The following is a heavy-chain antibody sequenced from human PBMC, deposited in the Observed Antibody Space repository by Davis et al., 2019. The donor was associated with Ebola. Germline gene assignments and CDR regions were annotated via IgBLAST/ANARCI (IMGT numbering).Heavy chain of an antibody. Sequence: SVKVSCKAYGYTFTRYTIHWVRQGPGQGLEWMGRIIPILGIANYAQKFQGRVTITADKSTSTAYMELSSLRSEDTAVYYCARGIAADNDYWGQGTLVTVSS. V-gene: IGHV1-69*02. J-gene: IGHJ4*02. D-gene: IGHD6-13*01. CDR2: IIPILGIA. CDR1: GYTFTRYT. CDR3: ARGIAADNDY.